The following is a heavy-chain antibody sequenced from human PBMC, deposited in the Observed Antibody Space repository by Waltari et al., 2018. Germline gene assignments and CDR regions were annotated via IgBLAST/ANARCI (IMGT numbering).Heavy chain of an antibody. J-gene: IGHJ6*02. D-gene: IGHD4-4*01. Sequence: QVQLVQSGAEVKKPGSSVQVSCKASGGTFSSYAISWVRQAPGQGLEWMGGISPIMGTANYAQKVQGRVTSTADESTNTAYMELSSLRSEDTAVYYCASYYSNYRWNYYYGMDVWGQGTTVTVSS. CDR3: ASYYSNYRWNYYYGMDV. CDR2: ISPIMGTA. CDR1: GGTFSSYA. V-gene: IGHV1-69*13.